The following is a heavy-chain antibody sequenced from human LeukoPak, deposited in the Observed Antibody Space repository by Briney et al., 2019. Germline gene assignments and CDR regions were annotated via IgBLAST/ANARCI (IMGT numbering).Heavy chain of an antibody. V-gene: IGHV3-15*01. D-gene: IGHD6-13*01. CDR1: SSYA. CDR3: TRQQLVFEY. J-gene: IGHJ4*02. CDR2: IKSKTDDGTT. Sequence: PGGSLRLSCAAFSSYAMSWVRQAPGKGLEWVGHIKSKTDDGTTDYAAPVKGRFTISRDDSKNSLYLQMNSLKTEDTAVYYCTRQQLVFEYWGQGTLVTVSS.